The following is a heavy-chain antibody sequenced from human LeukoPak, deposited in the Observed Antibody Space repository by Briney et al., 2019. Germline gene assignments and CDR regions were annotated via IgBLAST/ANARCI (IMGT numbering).Heavy chain of an antibody. D-gene: IGHD3-3*02. V-gene: IGHV3-9*01. J-gene: IGHJ4*02. CDR1: GFTFDDYA. Sequence: GGSLRLSCAASGFTFDDYAMHWVRQAPGKGLEWVSGISWNSGSIGYADSVKGRFTISRDNAKNSLYLQMNSLRAEDTALYYCAKDIFGSSLTRDFDYWGQGTLVTVSS. CDR2: ISWNSGSI. CDR3: AKDIFGSSLTRDFDY.